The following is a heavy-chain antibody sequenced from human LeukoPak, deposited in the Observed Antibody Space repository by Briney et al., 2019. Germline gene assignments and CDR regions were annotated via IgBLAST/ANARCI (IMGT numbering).Heavy chain of an antibody. D-gene: IGHD6-6*01. J-gene: IGHJ4*02. CDR3: ARVPWWYSSSPAYYFDY. CDR1: GGSISSYY. CDR2: IYYSGST. Sequence: SQTLSLTCTVSGGSISSYYWSWIRQPPGKGLEWIGYIYYSGSTYYNPSLKSRVTISVDTSKNQFSLKLSSVTAADTAVYYCARVPWWYSSSPAYYFDYWGQGTLVTVSS. V-gene: IGHV4-59*12.